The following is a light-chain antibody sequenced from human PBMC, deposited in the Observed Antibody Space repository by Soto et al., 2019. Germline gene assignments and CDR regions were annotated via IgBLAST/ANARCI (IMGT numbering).Light chain of an antibody. CDR1: QSVTSRY. J-gene: IGKJ1*01. CDR3: QHSGDFRWT. Sequence: ENVLTQSPGTLSLSPGEGATLSCRATQSVTSRYFAWYQQKPGQAPRLLIYGISSRATDIPDRFSGSGSGTDYTLTISRLEPEDFGVYYCQHSGDFRWTFGQGTKVEVK. V-gene: IGKV3-20*01. CDR2: GIS.